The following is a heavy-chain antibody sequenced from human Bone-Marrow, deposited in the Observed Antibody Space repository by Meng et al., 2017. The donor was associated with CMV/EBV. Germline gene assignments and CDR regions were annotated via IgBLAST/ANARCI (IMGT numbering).Heavy chain of an antibody. V-gene: IGHV3-23*01. CDR2: ISGSGGST. D-gene: IGHD3-3*01. CDR3: AKDGHYDFWSGYYRA. J-gene: IGHJ5*02. CDR1: GFTFSSYA. Sequence: SCAASGFTFSSYAMSWVRQAPGKGLEWVSAISGSGGSTYYADSVKGRFTISRDNSKNTLYLQMNSLRAEDTAVYYCAKDGHYDFWSGYYRAWGQGTLVTVSS.